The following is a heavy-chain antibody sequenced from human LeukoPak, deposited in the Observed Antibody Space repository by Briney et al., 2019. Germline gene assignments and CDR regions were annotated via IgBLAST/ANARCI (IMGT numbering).Heavy chain of an antibody. CDR2: ISATGGSI. D-gene: IGHD3-9*01. CDR1: GFTLSNFA. V-gene: IGHV3-23*01. CDR3: ARGMTGDY. J-gene: IGHJ4*02. Sequence: PGGSLRLPCVASGFTLSNFALSWVRQTPGKGLEWVSGISATGGSIYYADSVKGRFTISRDNSENTFYLQMHSLRAEDTAVYYCARGMTGDYWGQGTLVTVSS.